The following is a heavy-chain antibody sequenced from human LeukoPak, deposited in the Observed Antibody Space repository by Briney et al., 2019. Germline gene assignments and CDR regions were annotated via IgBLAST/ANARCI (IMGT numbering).Heavy chain of an antibody. Sequence: ASVKVSCKVSGYTLTELSMHWVRQAPGKGLEWMGGFDPEDGETIYAQKFQGRVTMNEDTSTDTAYMELSSLRSEDTAVYYCATANFGLYMDVWGKGTTVTISS. CDR1: GYTLTELS. V-gene: IGHV1-24*01. D-gene: IGHD3-10*01. CDR3: ATANFGLYMDV. CDR2: FDPEDGET. J-gene: IGHJ6*03.